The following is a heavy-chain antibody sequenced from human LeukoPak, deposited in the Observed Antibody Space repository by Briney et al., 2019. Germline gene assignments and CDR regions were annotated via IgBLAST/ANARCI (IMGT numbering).Heavy chain of an antibody. V-gene: IGHV3-30*02. D-gene: IGHD6-19*01. Sequence: PGGSLRLSCAASGFTFSSYGMHWVRQAPGKGLEWVAFIRYDGSNKYYADSVKGRFTISRDNSKNTLYLQMNSLRAEDTAVYYCAKVAVAVAGTIATDYWGQGTLVTVSS. CDR3: AKVAVAVAGTIATDY. CDR1: GFTFSSYG. J-gene: IGHJ4*02. CDR2: IRYDGSNK.